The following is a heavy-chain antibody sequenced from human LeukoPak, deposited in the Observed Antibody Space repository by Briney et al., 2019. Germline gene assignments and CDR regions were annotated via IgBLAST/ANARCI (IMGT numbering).Heavy chain of an antibody. CDR2: IKQDGSEK. J-gene: IGHJ4*02. V-gene: IGHV3-7*01. CDR3: ARGRSYDFWSGYSFDY. Sequence: GGSLRLSCAASGFTFSSYWMSWGRQAPGKGLEWVANIKQDGSEKYYVDSVKGGFTISRDNAKNSLYLQMNSLRAEDTAVYYCARGRSYDFWSGYSFDYWGQGTLVTVSS. D-gene: IGHD3-3*01. CDR1: GFTFSSYW.